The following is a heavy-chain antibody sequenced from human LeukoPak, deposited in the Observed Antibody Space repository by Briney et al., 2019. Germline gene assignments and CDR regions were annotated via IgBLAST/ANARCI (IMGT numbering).Heavy chain of an antibody. D-gene: IGHD6-13*01. J-gene: IGHJ4*02. V-gene: IGHV4-31*03. CDR2: IYYSGST. Sequence: PSETLSLTCTVSGGSISSGGYSWSWIRQHPGKGLEWIGYIYYSGSTYYNPSLKSRVTISVDTSKNQFSLKLSSVTAADTAVYYCARALAAVPDYWGQGTLVTVSS. CDR3: ARALAAVPDY. CDR1: GGSISSGGYS.